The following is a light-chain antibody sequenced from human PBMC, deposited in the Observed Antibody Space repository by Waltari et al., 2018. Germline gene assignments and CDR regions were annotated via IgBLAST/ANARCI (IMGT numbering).Light chain of an antibody. CDR1: QSISRGY. CDR3: QEYGSSRT. CDR2: GAS. Sequence: EIVLTQSPGTLSLSPGEGATLSCRASQSISRGYLAWYQQKPGQGPRLLIYGASSRATGIPDRFSGSGSGTDFTLTISRLEPEDFAVYYCQEYGSSRTFGQGTNVEIK. V-gene: IGKV3-20*01. J-gene: IGKJ1*01.